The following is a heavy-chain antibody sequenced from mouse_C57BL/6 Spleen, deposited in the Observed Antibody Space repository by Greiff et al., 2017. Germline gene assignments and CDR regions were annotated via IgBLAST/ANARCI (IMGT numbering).Heavy chain of an antibody. CDR3: AKGSYDAMDY. CDR2: IHPNSGSN. CDR1: GYTFTSYW. J-gene: IGHJ4*01. Sequence: QVQLQQPGAELVKPGASVKLSCKASGYTFTSYWMHWVKQRPGQGLEWIGMIHPNSGSNNYNEKFKSKATLTVDKSASTAYMQLSSLTSEDSAVYYCAKGSYDAMDYWGQGTSVTVSS. D-gene: IGHD1-1*02. V-gene: IGHV1-64*01.